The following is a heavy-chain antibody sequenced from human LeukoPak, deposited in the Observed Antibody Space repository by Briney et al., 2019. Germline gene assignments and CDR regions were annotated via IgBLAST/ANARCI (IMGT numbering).Heavy chain of an antibody. D-gene: IGHD2-2*01. CDR1: GYTFTSYD. J-gene: IGHJ4*02. CDR2: MNPNSGNT. Sequence: ASVKVSCKASGYTFTSYDINWVRQATGQGLEWMGWMNPNSGNTGYAQKFQGRVTITRNTSISTAYMELRSLRSDDTAVYYCARAPPYISKDIVVVPAVGLDYWGQGTLVTVSS. CDR3: ARAPPYISKDIVVVPAVGLDY. V-gene: IGHV1-8*03.